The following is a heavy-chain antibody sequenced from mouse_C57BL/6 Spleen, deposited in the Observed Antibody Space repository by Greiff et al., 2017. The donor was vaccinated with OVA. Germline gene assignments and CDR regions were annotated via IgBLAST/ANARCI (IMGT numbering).Heavy chain of an antibody. D-gene: IGHD4-1*01. V-gene: IGHV3-6*01. J-gene: IGHJ2*01. CDR1: GYSITSGYY. CDR2: ISYDGSN. Sequence: EVQLVESGPGLVKPSQSLSLTCSVTGYSITSGYYWNWIRQFPGNKLEWMGYISYDGSNNYNPSLKNRISITRDTSKNQFFLKLNSVTTEDTATYYSARKENWDGYFDYWGQGTTLTVSS. CDR3: ARKENWDGYFDY.